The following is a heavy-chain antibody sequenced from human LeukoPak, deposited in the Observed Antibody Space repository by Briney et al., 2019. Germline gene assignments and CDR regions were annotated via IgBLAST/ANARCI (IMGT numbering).Heavy chain of an antibody. Sequence: ASVKVSCKASGYTFTSYGISWVRQAPGQGLEWMGWISAYNGNTNYAQKLQGRVTMTTDTSTSTAYMELRSLRSDDTAVYYCARDRADIVATIPFDYWGQGTLVTVSS. V-gene: IGHV1-18*01. J-gene: IGHJ4*02. CDR1: GYTFTSYG. CDR3: ARDRADIVATIPFDY. D-gene: IGHD5-12*01. CDR2: ISAYNGNT.